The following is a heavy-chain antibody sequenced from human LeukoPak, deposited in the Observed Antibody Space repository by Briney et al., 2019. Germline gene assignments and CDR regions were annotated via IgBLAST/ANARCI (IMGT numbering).Heavy chain of an antibody. Sequence: SQTLSLTCAISGDSVSSNSAAWNWISQSPSRGLEWLGRTYYRSKWYNDYAVSVKSRITINPDTSKNQFSLQLNSVTPEDTAVYYCARALGDSSGYYYGAAFDIWGQGTMVTVSS. CDR3: ARALGDSSGYYYGAAFDI. D-gene: IGHD3-22*01. CDR1: GDSVSSNSAA. V-gene: IGHV6-1*01. CDR2: TYYRSKWYN. J-gene: IGHJ3*02.